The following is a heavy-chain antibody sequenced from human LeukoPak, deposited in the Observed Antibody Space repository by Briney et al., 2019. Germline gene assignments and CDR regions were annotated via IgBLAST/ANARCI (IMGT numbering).Heavy chain of an antibody. Sequence: ASVTVSCKASGYRFTSYYVNWLRQAPGQGLEWMGIINPNGGGTTFTQKFQGRVTMTRDTSTTTVYMELSGLKLEDTAVYYCARDPISSNWPRGHFFDPWGQGTLVTVSS. CDR2: INPNGGGT. D-gene: IGHD6-13*01. CDR1: GYRFTSYY. J-gene: IGHJ5*02. V-gene: IGHV1-46*01. CDR3: ARDPISSNWPRGHFFDP.